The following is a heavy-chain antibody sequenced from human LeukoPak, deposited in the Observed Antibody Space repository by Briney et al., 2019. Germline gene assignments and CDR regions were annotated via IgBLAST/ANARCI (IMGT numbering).Heavy chain of an antibody. V-gene: IGHV4-59*01. CDR2: IYYSGST. CDR3: ARDQGLSMVRGVIPNWFDP. D-gene: IGHD3-10*01. CDR1: VGSISSYY. J-gene: IGHJ5*02. Sequence: PSETLSLTCTVSVGSISSYYWSWIRQPPGKGLEWIGYIYYSGSTNYNPSLKSRVTISVDTSKNQFSLKLSSVTAADTAVYYCARDQGLSMVRGVIPNWFDPWGQGTLVTVSS.